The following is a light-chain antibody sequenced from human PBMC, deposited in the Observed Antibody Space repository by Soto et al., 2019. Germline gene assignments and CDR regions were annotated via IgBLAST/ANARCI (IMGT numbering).Light chain of an antibody. J-gene: IGKJ1*01. V-gene: IGKV3-20*01. Sequence: GTLSLSPGDRATLSCRASQRVSSNYLAWYQQQKPGQAPRLLIYGASSRATGVPDRFSGSGSGTDFTLAISRLEPEDFVVYYCQQYGDSSWTFGQGTKVDIK. CDR1: QRVSSNY. CDR3: QQYGDSSWT. CDR2: GAS.